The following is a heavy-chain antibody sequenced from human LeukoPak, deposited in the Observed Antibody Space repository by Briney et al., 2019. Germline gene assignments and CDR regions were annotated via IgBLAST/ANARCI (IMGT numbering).Heavy chain of an antibody. CDR3: ARRAGAYSHPYDY. CDR2: ISGSDNTT. D-gene: IGHD4/OR15-4a*01. CDR1: GFTFSSYG. J-gene: IGHJ4*02. V-gene: IGHV3-23*01. Sequence: GGSLRLSCAASGFTFSSYGMSWVRQAPGKGLEWVSAISGSDNTTSYADSVKGRFTISRDNSKNTLYLQMNSLRAEDTAVYYCARRAGAYSHPYDYWGQGILVTVSS.